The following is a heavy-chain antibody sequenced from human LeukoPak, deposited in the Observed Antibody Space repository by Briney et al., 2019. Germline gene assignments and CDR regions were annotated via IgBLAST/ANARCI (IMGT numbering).Heavy chain of an antibody. J-gene: IGHJ4*02. V-gene: IGHV3-66*01. D-gene: IGHD1-26*01. CDR3: ARDGDYSGSTLYFDY. CDR2: IYSGGST. Sequence: QAGGSLRLSCAASGFTVSSNYMSWVRQAPGKGLEWVSVIYSGGSTYYADSVKGRFTISRDNAKNSLYLQMNSLRAEDTAVYYCARDGDYSGSTLYFDYWGQGTLVTVSS. CDR1: GFTVSSNY.